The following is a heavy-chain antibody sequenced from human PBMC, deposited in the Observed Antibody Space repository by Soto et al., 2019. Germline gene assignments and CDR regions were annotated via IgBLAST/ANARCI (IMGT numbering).Heavy chain of an antibody. CDR2: ISKSGDFI. CDR1: GFTFSRSH. J-gene: IGHJ4*02. D-gene: IGHD2-21*02. CDR3: ARDAWEVTAFL. V-gene: IGHV3-48*01. Sequence: EMQLVESGGGLVQPGGSLRLSCEASGFTFSRSHMNWVRQTPGKGLEWISYISKSGDFIEYADSVRGRFTSSRDNAKNTLYLQTNTLSVADTAMYYCARDAWEVTAFLGGLGTLVTVSS.